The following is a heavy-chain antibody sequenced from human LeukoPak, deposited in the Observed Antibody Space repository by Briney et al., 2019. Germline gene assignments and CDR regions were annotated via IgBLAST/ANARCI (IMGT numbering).Heavy chain of an antibody. CDR3: ARHGYSSSYYFDY. CDR2: IYPDDSDT. D-gene: IGHD6-13*01. CDR1: GYSFTSYW. V-gene: IGHV5-51*01. Sequence: GESLKISCKGSGYSFTSYWIGWVRQMPGKGLEWMGIIYPDDSDTRYSPSFQGQVTISADKSISTAYLQWSSLKASDTAMYYCARHGYSSSYYFDYWGQGTLVTVSS. J-gene: IGHJ4*02.